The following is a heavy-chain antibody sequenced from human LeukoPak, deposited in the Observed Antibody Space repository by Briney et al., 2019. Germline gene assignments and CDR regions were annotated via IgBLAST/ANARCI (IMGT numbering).Heavy chain of an antibody. Sequence: ASVKVSCKASGYTFTGYYMHWVRQAPGQGLEWMGWVNPNSGGTNYAQKFQGRVTMTRDTSISTAYMELSRLRSDDTAVYYCARGAERNFVNYDSSVRGFTPLSSDYWGQGTLVTVSS. CDR3: ARGAERNFVNYDSSVRGFTPLSSDY. D-gene: IGHD3-22*01. J-gene: IGHJ4*02. CDR2: VNPNSGGT. V-gene: IGHV1-2*02. CDR1: GYTFTGYY.